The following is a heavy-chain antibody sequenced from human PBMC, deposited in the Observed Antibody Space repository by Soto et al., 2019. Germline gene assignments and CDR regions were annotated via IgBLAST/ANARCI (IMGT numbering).Heavy chain of an antibody. CDR3: AKNRDFSPQPQLDY. V-gene: IGHV3-23*01. D-gene: IGHD1-1*01. CDR2: ISGSGGST. J-gene: IGHJ4*02. CDR1: GFTFSSYA. Sequence: PGGSLRLSCAASGFTFSSYAMSWVRQTPGKRLEWVSAISGSGGSTYYADSVKGRFTISRDNSKNTLYLQMNTLRAEDTAVYYCAKNRDFSPQPQLDYWGQGTLVTVSS.